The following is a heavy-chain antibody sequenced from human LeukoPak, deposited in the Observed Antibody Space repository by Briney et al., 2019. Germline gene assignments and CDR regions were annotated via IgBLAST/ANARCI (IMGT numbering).Heavy chain of an antibody. V-gene: IGHV3-30*04. Sequence: GGSLRLSCAASGFTFSSYAMHWVRQAPGKGLEWVAVISYDGSNKYYADSVKGRFTISRDNSKNTLYLQMNSLRAEDTAVYYCARDGGQYGYGGYFDPWGQGTLVTVSS. CDR1: GFTFSSYA. CDR3: ARDGGQYGYGGYFDP. D-gene: IGHD5-18*01. CDR2: ISYDGSNK. J-gene: IGHJ4*02.